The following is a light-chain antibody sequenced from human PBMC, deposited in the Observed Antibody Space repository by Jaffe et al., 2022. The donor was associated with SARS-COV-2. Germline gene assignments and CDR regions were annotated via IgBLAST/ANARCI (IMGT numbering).Light chain of an antibody. CDR2: GVS. CDR1: QSISNY. Sequence: DIQMTQSPSSLSASVGDRVTITCRASQSISNYLNWYQQKAGKAPNLLIFGVSNLQSGVPSRFSGSGSGRDFTLTITSLQPGDSATYYCQQSYNAPWTFGQGTNVEIK. CDR3: QQSYNAPWT. V-gene: IGKV1-39*01. J-gene: IGKJ1*01.